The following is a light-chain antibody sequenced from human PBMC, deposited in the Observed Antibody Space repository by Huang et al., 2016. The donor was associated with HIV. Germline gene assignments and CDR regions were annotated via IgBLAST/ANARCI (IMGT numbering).Light chain of an antibody. CDR2: GAS. V-gene: IGKV3-15*01. CDR3: QQYNNWPPVT. J-gene: IGKJ5*01. CDR1: ESVGIT. Sequence: VMTQSPATLSVSPGERATLSCRASESVGITLAWYQQRPGQAPRLLIYGASTRATGGPARFSGRGSGTEFTLTINSLQSEDLAIYYCQQYNNWPPVTFGQGTRLEIK.